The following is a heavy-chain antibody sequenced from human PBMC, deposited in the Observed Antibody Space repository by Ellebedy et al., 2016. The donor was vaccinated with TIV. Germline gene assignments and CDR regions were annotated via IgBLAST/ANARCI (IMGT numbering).Heavy chain of an antibody. CDR3: ARGGLVPAAFSYYYYYYMDV. D-gene: IGHD2-2*01. V-gene: IGHV1-8*02. J-gene: IGHJ6*03. Sequence: ASVKVSXXASGYTFTGYYMHWVRQAPGQGLEWMGWINPNSGNTGYAQKFQGRVTMTRNTSISTAYMELSSLRSEDTAVYYCARGGLVPAAFSYYYYYYMDVWGKGTTVTVSS. CDR2: INPNSGNT. CDR1: GYTFTGYY.